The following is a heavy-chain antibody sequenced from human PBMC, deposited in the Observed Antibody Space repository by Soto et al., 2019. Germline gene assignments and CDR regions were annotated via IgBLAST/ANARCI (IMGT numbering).Heavy chain of an antibody. CDR2: ISAYNGNI. Sequence: QVQLVQSGAEVKKPGASVKVSCKASGYTFTSYGISWVRQAPGQGLEWMGWISAYNGNIKDAQKLQGRVTMTTDTSTSTAYMGLRSLRSDDTAVYYCASDLAVGLVDYWGQGTLVTVSS. J-gene: IGHJ4*02. CDR3: ASDLAVGLVDY. V-gene: IGHV1-18*01. D-gene: IGHD6-19*01. CDR1: GYTFTSYG.